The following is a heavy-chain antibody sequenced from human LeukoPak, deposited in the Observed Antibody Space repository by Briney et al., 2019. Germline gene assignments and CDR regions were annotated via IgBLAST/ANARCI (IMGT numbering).Heavy chain of an antibody. J-gene: IGHJ4*02. V-gene: IGHV1-2*02. CDR1: GYTFTGYY. D-gene: IGHD5-18*01. CDR2: INPDSGVT. CDR3: ARDGYFGFTYSWHSDY. Sequence: ASVKVSCKASGYTFTGYYIHWVRQAPGQGLEWMGWINPDSGVTDYAQKFQGRVTMTRDTSISTAYMELTSLRSDDTAVYYCARDGYFGFTYSWHSDYWGQGALVTVSS.